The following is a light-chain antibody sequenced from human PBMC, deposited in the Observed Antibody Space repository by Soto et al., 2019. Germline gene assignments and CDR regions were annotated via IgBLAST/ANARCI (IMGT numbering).Light chain of an antibody. CDR1: QSVSSN. Sequence: EIVMTQSPATLSVSPGERATLSCXASQSVSSNLAWYQQKPGQAPRLLIYGASTRATGIPARFSGSGSGTEFTLTISSLQSEDFAVYYCQQYNNWPPWTFGQGTKV. J-gene: IGKJ1*01. CDR3: QQYNNWPPWT. V-gene: IGKV3-15*01. CDR2: GAS.